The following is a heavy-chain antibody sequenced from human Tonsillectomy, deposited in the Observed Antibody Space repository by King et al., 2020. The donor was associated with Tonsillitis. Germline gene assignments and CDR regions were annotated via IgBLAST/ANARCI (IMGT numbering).Heavy chain of an antibody. Sequence: QLQESGPGLVKPSQTLSLTCAVSGGSISSGGYSWSWIRQPPGKGLEWIGYIYYSGSTYYIPSLKSRVTISVDTSKNQFSLKLSSVTAADTAVYYCATDYGGHWGQGTLVTVSS. CDR2: IYYSGST. J-gene: IGHJ4*02. V-gene: IGHV4-30-4*07. D-gene: IGHD4-23*01. CDR3: ATDYGGH. CDR1: GGSISSGGYS.